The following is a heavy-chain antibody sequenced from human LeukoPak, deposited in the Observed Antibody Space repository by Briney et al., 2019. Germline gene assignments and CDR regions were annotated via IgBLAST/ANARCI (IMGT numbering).Heavy chain of an antibody. Sequence: ASVKVSCKASGYTFTDYYIHWVRQAPGQGLEWMGWISAYNGNTNYAQKLQGRVTMTTDTSTSTAYMELRSLRSDDTAVYYCARWGYCSSTSCYTGYYYYYYMDVWGKGTTVTVSS. CDR3: ARWGYCSSTSCYTGYYYYYYMDV. J-gene: IGHJ6*03. CDR1: GYTFTDYY. D-gene: IGHD2-2*02. CDR2: ISAYNGNT. V-gene: IGHV1-18*04.